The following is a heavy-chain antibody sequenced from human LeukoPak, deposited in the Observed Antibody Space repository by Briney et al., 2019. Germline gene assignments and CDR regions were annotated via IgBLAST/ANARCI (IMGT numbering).Heavy chain of an antibody. CDR2: IYTSGSI. Sequence: SETLSLTCTVSGGSISSYYWSWIRQPPGKGLEWIGYIYTSGSINYNPSLKSRVTISVDTSKNQFSLKLSSVTAADTAVYYCARHNAYSSTNNWFDPWGQGTLVTVSS. J-gene: IGHJ5*02. CDR3: ARHNAYSSTNNWFDP. V-gene: IGHV4-4*09. CDR1: GGSISSYY. D-gene: IGHD6-13*01.